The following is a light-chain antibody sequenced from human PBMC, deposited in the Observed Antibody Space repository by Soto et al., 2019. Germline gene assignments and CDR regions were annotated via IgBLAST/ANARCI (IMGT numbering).Light chain of an antibody. CDR1: TGAVTSDSY. Sequence: QAVVTQEPSLTVSPGGTVTLTCASSTGAVTSDSYPSWFQQKPGQAPRALIYTISNKHSWTPARFSGSLLGGKAALTLSDVQPEDEAAYSCLLDYDGANVFGPGTKVTVL. J-gene: IGLJ1*01. V-gene: IGLV7-43*01. CDR2: TIS. CDR3: LLDYDGANV.